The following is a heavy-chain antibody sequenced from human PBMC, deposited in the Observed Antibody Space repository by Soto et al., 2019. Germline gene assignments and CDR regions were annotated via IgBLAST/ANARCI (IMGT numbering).Heavy chain of an antibody. V-gene: IGHV4-34*01. D-gene: IGHD2-2*01. CDR3: ARGYQLPPYYYYYYYMDV. CDR1: PGSFSGYY. J-gene: IGHJ6*03. CDR2: INHSGST. Sequence: SVPLPRTCPVYPGSFSGYYLSWILQPRWRGLEWIGEINHSGSTNYNPSLKSRVTISVDTSKNQFSLKLSSVTAADTAVYYCARGYQLPPYYYYYYYMDVWGAGTTVTVSS.